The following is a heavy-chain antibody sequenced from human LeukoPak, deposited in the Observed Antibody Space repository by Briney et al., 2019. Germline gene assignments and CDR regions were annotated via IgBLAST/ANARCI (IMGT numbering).Heavy chain of an antibody. CDR1: GGTFISYA. CDR2: IIPIFGTA. CDR3: AQMPDGYNGVVDY. J-gene: IGHJ4*02. V-gene: IGHV1-69*05. Sequence: SVKVSCKASGGTFISYAISWVRQAPGQGLEWMGRIIPIFGTANYAQKFQGRVTITTDDSTSTAYMELSSLRSEDTAVYYCAQMPDGYNGVVDYWGQGTLVTVSS. D-gene: IGHD5-24*01.